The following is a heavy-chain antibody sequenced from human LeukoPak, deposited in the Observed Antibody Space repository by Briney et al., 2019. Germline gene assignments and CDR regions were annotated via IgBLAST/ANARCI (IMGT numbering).Heavy chain of an antibody. CDR1: GFTFSSYW. D-gene: IGHD3-22*01. Sequence: QAGGSLRLSCAASGFTFSSYWMSWVRQAPGKGLEWVSAISGSGGSTYYADSVKGRFTISRDNSKNTLYLQMNSLRAEDTAVYYCAKDLPYYYDSSGSIPFDYWGQGTLVTVSS. CDR2: ISGSGGST. CDR3: AKDLPYYYDSSGSIPFDY. J-gene: IGHJ4*02. V-gene: IGHV3-23*01.